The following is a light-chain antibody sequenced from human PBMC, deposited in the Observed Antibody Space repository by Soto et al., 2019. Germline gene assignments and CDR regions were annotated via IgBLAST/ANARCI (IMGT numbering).Light chain of an antibody. Sequence: VMTQAPATLSVSPGGGATLSFRASQAVNNNVAWYQLKDGQVPRLLIYGASTRATDIPARFSGSGSGTEFTLTISSLQSEDFAEYHCQQYNNWPQTFGQGTKVDIK. J-gene: IGKJ1*01. CDR1: QAVNNN. V-gene: IGKV3-15*01. CDR2: GAS. CDR3: QQYNNWPQT.